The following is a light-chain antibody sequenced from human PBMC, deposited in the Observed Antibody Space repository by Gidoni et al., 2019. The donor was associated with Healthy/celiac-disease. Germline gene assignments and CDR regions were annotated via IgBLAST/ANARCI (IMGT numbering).Light chain of an antibody. J-gene: IGKJ3*01. V-gene: IGKV3-15*01. CDR2: GAA. CDR1: QSVSSN. Sequence: EIVMTQHPATLSLSPGERATLPCRASQSVSSNFSWYQQKPGQAPRRLINGAATRGTGIPAKVSGSGSCGAVTLTIISLQFEDFAVYYCQQYYNWPPFTFGPGTKVDIK. CDR3: QQYYNWPPFT.